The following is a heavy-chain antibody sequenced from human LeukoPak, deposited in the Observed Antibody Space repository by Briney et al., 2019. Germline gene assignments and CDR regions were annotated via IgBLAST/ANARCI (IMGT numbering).Heavy chain of an antibody. J-gene: IGHJ4*02. CDR3: ARGGGISNYANAYFDY. CDR1: GGSISSGSYY. Sequence: SQTLSLTCTVSGGSISSGSYYWSWIRQPAGKGLEWIGRIYTSGSTNYNPSLKSRVTISVDTSKNQFSLKLSSVTAADTAVCYCARGGGISNYANAYFDYWGQGTLVTVSS. CDR2: IYTSGST. D-gene: IGHD4-11*01. V-gene: IGHV4-61*02.